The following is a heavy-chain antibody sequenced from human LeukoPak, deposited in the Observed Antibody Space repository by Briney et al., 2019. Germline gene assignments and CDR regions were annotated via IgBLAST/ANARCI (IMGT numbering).Heavy chain of an antibody. CDR1: GYSFTSYY. D-gene: IGHD3-10*01. Sequence: ASVKASCKASGYSFTSYYMHWVRQAPGQGLEWMGFINPSGSSAAYAQKFQGRLTMTRDMFTSTDYMELTSLTSDDTAVYYCARDWPALLWFGELEMDVWGKGTTVTISS. CDR2: INPSGSSA. J-gene: IGHJ6*04. V-gene: IGHV1-46*01. CDR3: ARDWPALLWFGELEMDV.